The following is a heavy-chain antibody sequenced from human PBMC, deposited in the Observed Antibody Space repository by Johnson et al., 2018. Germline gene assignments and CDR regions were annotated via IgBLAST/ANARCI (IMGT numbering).Heavy chain of an antibody. D-gene: IGHD6-19*01. CDR3: STGITVSRGAHAFDL. CDR1: GVSLSDAW. J-gene: IGHJ3*01. V-gene: IGHV3-15*07. CDR2: IKRKSDGGTT. Sequence: VQLVQSGGGLVQPGGSLRLSCAASGVSLSDAWTNWVRPAPGRGLEWVGLIKRKSDGGTTGYATPVKGGVTISRDDSKYTVFLHMNSLKTEDTGVYYCSTGITVSRGAHAFDLWGQGTMVTVSS.